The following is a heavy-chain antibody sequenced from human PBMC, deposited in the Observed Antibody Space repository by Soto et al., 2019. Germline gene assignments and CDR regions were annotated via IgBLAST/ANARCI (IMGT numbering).Heavy chain of an antibody. CDR2: ISSSSSTI. J-gene: IGHJ4*02. Sequence: EVQLVESGGGLVQPGGSLRLSCAASGFTFSSYSMNWVRQAPGKGLEWVSYISSSSSTIYYADSVKGRFTISRDNAKNSLYLQMNSLRAEDTAVYYCARWGWLNGSGPWYYFDYWGQGTLVTVSS. V-gene: IGHV3-48*01. D-gene: IGHD6-19*01. CDR1: GFTFSSYS. CDR3: ARWGWLNGSGPWYYFDY.